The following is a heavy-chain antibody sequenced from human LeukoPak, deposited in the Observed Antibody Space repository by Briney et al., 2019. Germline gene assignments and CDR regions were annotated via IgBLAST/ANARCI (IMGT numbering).Heavy chain of an antibody. CDR1: GITFSNYA. CDR2: ISNDGSVK. Sequence: GGSLRLSCTAPGITFSNYAMHWVRQAPGEGLEWVTVISNDGSVKYYGDSVKGRFTISRDNSKNTLYLQMNSLRAEDTAVYFCAKVGGSGTSYYYFGMDVWGQGTTVTVSS. V-gene: IGHV3-30*04. D-gene: IGHD3-10*01. CDR3: AKVGGSGTSYYYFGMDV. J-gene: IGHJ6*02.